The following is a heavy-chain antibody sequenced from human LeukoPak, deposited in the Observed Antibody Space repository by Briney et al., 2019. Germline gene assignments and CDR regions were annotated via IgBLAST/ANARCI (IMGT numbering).Heavy chain of an antibody. J-gene: IGHJ4*02. CDR2: ISSSGSTI. CDR1: GFSFSDYS. CDR3: ATDSSGYFDY. V-gene: IGHV3-48*04. D-gene: IGHD3-22*01. Sequence: PGGSLRLSCAASGFSFSDYSMNWVRQAPGKGLEWISYISSSGSTIYYADSVKGRFTISRDNAKNSLYLQMNSLRAEDTAVYYCATDSSGYFDYWGQGTLVTVSS.